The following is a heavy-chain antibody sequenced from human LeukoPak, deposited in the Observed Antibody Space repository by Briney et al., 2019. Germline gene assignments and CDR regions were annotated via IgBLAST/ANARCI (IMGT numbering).Heavy chain of an antibody. J-gene: IGHJ4*02. D-gene: IGHD3-22*01. CDR2: IYYSGST. V-gene: IGHV4-59*01. Sequence: SETLSLTCTVSGGSISSYYWSWIRQPPGQGLEWIGYIYYSGSTNYNPSLKSRVTISVDTSKTQSSLKLSYVSAADTAVYYCARAGGYYDSSGLDYWGQGTLVTVSS. CDR3: ARAGGYYDSSGLDY. CDR1: GGSISSYY.